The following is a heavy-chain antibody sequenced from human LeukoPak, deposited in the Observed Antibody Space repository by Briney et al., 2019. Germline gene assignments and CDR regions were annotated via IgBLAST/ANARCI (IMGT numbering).Heavy chain of an antibody. CDR1: GDSTSSGAYY. Sequence: PSETLSLTCTVSGDSTSSGAYYWSWIRQPAGKGLEWIGRIYSGGSTNYNPSLKSRVTISVDTSKNQFSLKLSSVTAADTAVYYCARDPGNDYVWGSYRYTPWYFDLWGRGTLVTVSS. CDR3: ARDPGNDYVWGSYRYTPWYFDL. D-gene: IGHD3-16*02. V-gene: IGHV4-61*02. J-gene: IGHJ2*01. CDR2: IYSGGST.